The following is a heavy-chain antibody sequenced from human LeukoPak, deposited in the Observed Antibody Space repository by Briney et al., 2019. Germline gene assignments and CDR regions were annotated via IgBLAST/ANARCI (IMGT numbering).Heavy chain of an antibody. V-gene: IGHV5-51*01. D-gene: IGHD6-19*01. Sequence: GESLKISCKGSGYRFTSYWIGWVRQMPGKGLEWMGIIYPGDSDTRYRPSFQGQVTISADKSISTAYLQWSSLKAEDSALYYCARFDVAGNYYYYDMDVWGQGTTVTVSS. CDR1: GYRFTSYW. CDR2: IYPGDSDT. J-gene: IGHJ6*02. CDR3: ARFDVAGNYYYYDMDV.